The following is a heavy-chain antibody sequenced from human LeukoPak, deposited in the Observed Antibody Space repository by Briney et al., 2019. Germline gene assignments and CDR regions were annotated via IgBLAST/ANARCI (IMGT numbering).Heavy chain of an antibody. CDR3: ARDYDSIHAFDI. CDR1: GFTFSSYA. V-gene: IGHV3-30-3*01. D-gene: IGHD5-12*01. Sequence: GGSLRLSCAASGFTFSSYAMRWVRQAPGKGLEWVAVISYDGSNKYYADSVKGRFTISRDNSKNTLYLQMNSLRAEDTAVYYCARDYDSIHAFDIWGQGTMVTVSS. J-gene: IGHJ3*02. CDR2: ISYDGSNK.